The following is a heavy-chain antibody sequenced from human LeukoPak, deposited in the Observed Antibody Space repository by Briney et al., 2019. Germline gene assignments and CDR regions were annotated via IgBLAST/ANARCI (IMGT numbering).Heavy chain of an antibody. J-gene: IGHJ4*02. CDR2: ISYDGSNK. D-gene: IGHD4-17*01. V-gene: IGHV3-30*03. CDR1: GFTFSSYG. CDR3: ATDTVTTSYFDY. Sequence: GGSLRLSCAASGFTFSSYGMHWVRQAPGKGLEWVAVISYDGSNKYYADSVEGRFTISRDNSKNTLHLQMNSLRAEDTAVYYCATDTVTTSYFDYWGQGTLVTVSS.